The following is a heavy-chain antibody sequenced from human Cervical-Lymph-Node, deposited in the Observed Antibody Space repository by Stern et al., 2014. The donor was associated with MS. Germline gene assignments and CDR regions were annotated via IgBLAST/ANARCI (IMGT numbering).Heavy chain of an antibody. CDR2: IYPRDSDT. CDR3: ARPFITMIRGAHAFDI. V-gene: IGHV5-51*01. CDR1: GYSFSSYW. Sequence: EVQLVQSGAEVKKPGESLKISCKGSGYSFSSYWIGWVRQMPGKGLEWRGVIYPRDSDTTYSPSFQGQVTISADRSINTAYLQWSSLQASDTAMYYCARPFITMIRGAHAFDIWGQGTMVTVSS. D-gene: IGHD3-10*01. J-gene: IGHJ3*02.